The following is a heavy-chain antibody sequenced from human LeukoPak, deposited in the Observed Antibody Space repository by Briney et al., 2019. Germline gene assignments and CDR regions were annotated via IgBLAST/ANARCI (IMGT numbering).Heavy chain of an antibody. Sequence: GASVKVSCKASGYTFTGYYMHWVRQAPGQGLEWMGWINPNSGGTNYAQKFQGRVTMARDTSISTAYMELSRLRSDDTAVYYCARWFSSSWYYYYYYYMDVWGKGTTVTVSS. D-gene: IGHD6-13*01. V-gene: IGHV1-2*02. CDR2: INPNSGGT. J-gene: IGHJ6*03. CDR1: GYTFTGYY. CDR3: ARWFSSSWYYYYYYYMDV.